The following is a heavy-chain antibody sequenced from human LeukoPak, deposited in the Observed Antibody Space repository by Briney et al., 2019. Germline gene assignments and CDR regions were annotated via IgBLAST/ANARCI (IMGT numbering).Heavy chain of an antibody. D-gene: IGHD1-7*01. CDR2: LNSDGIST. V-gene: IGHV3-74*01. CDR3: AKASNRNSINFDY. CDR1: GFTFSSYW. J-gene: IGHJ4*02. Sequence: GGSLRLSCAASGFTFSSYWMHWVRQAPGKGLVWVSRLNSDGISTSYADSVKGRFTISRDNAETTLHLQMNNLSDEDTAVYYCAKASNRNSINFDYWGQGALVTVSS.